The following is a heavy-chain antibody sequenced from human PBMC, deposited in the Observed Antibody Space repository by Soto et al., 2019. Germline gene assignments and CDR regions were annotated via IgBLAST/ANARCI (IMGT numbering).Heavy chain of an antibody. V-gene: IGHV1-18*01. D-gene: IGHD6-6*01. CDR1: GYTFTSYG. Sequence: QVQLVQSGAEVKKPGASVKVSCKASGYTFTSYGISWVRQAPGQGLEWMGWISAYNGNTNYAQKLRGRVTMTTDTSTSTAYMELRSLRSDDTAVYYCATPYSSSSYYYYGMDVWGQGTTVTVSS. J-gene: IGHJ6*02. CDR2: ISAYNGNT. CDR3: ATPYSSSSYYYYGMDV.